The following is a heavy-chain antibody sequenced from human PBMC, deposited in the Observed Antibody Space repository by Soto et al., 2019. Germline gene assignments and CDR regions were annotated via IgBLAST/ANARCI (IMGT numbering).Heavy chain of an antibody. D-gene: IGHD3-9*01. V-gene: IGHV4-61*01. J-gene: IGHJ5*02. CDR1: GGSVSSGSYY. Sequence: SETLSLTCTVSGGSVSSGSYYWSWIRQPPGKGLEWIGYIYYSGSTNYNPSLKSRVTISVDTSKNQFSLKLSSVTGADTAVYYCARAQNYDILTGYYTNNWFDPWGQGTLVTVSS. CDR3: ARAQNYDILTGYYTNNWFDP. CDR2: IYYSGST.